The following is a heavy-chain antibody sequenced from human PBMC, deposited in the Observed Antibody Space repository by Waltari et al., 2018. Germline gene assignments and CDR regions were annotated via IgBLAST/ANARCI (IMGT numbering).Heavy chain of an antibody. D-gene: IGHD4-17*01. CDR2: IKQDGSEK. CDR3: ARIYYGDYVVY. J-gene: IGHJ4*02. CDR1: GFTFSRDW. Sequence: EVQLVESGGGLVQPGGSLRLPCAASGFTFSRDWMCWVRPAPGKGVKGVANIKQDGSEKYYVDSVKGRFTIARDNAKNSLYLQMNSLRAEDTAVYYCARIYYGDYVVYWGQGTLVTVSS. V-gene: IGHV3-7*03.